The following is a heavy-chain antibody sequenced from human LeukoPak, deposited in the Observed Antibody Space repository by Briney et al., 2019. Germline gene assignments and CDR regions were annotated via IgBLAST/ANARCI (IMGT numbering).Heavy chain of an antibody. CDR1: GFTVSSYG. Sequence: GGSLRLSCAASGFTVSSYGMHWVRQAPGKGLEWVAVISYDGSNKYYADSVKGRFTISRDNSKNTLYLQMNSLRAEDTAVYYCAKASDYGGNSGASFDAFDIWGQGTMVTVSS. CDR2: ISYDGSNK. CDR3: AKASDYGGNSGASFDAFDI. V-gene: IGHV3-30*18. D-gene: IGHD4-23*01. J-gene: IGHJ3*02.